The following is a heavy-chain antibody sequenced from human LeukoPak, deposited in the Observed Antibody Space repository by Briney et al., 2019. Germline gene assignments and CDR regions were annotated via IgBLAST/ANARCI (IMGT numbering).Heavy chain of an antibody. CDR3: ARGPYYYDSSGYSDY. CDR2: IWYDGSNK. J-gene: IGHJ4*02. V-gene: IGHV3-33*08. Sequence: GRSLRLSCTASGFSFSNYGMHWVRQAPGKGLEWVAVIWYDGSNKYYADSVKGRFTISRDNSKNTLYLQMNSLRAEDTAVYYCARGPYYYDSSGYSDYWGQGTLVTVSS. CDR1: GFSFSNYG. D-gene: IGHD3-22*01.